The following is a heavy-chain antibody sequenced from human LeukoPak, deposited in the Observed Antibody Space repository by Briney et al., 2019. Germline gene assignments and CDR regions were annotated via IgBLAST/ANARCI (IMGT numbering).Heavy chain of an antibody. V-gene: IGHV3-23*01. D-gene: IGHD5-18*01. CDR2: ISGSGGST. Sequence: GGSLRLSCEASGFRLDNYWMTWVRQAPGKGLEWVSAISGSGGSTYYADSVKGRFTISRDNSKNTLYLQMNSLRAEDTAVYYCAKEGIQLWTYDYWGQGTLVTVSS. J-gene: IGHJ4*02. CDR3: AKEGIQLWTYDY. CDR1: GFRLDNYW.